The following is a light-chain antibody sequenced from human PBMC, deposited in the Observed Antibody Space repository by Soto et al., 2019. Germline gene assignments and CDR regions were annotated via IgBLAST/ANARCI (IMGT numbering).Light chain of an antibody. V-gene: IGLV6-57*04. CDR3: QSYDSGNHWV. CDR1: SGSVAWNP. CDR2: EDD. Sequence: NFILTQPHSVSESPGKTVTISCTRSSGSVAWNPVQWYQQRPGSVPTTVIFEDDQRPSGVPDRFSGSIDTSSNSASLTISGLKTEDEADYYCQSYDSGNHWVFGGGTKVTVL. J-gene: IGLJ3*02.